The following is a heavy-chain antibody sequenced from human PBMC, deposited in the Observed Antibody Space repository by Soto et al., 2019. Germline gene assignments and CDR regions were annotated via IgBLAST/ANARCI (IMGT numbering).Heavy chain of an antibody. CDR3: AREGAERTVFGVRNPSFGMAA. J-gene: IGHJ5*02. CDR2: INSGNGKT. Sequence: GASVKVSCKGSGYTFKAYAMHWVRQAPGHRLEWMGWINSGNGKTKYSQKFQDRVTITSDTSAKTAYMELRSLGSEDTAVYYCAREGAERTVFGVRNPSFGMAAWGQG. D-gene: IGHD3-3*01. V-gene: IGHV1-3*01. CDR1: GYTFKAYA.